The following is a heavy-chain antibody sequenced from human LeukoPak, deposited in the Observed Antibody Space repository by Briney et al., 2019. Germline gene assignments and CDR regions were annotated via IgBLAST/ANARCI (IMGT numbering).Heavy chain of an antibody. CDR2: ISSSSSYI. D-gene: IGHD3-22*01. V-gene: IGHV3-21*01. CDR1: GFTFSSYS. J-gene: IGHJ4*02. CDR3: AREMYYYDSSGYRYYFDY. Sequence: GGSLRLSCAASGFTFSSYSMNWVRQAPGKGLEWVSSISSSSSYIYYADSVKGRFTISRDNAKNSLYLQMNSLRAEDTAVYYCAREMYYYDSSGYRYYFDYWGQGTLVTVSS.